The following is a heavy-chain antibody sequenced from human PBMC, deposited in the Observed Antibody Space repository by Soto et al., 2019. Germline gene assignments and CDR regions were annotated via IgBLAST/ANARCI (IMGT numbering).Heavy chain of an antibody. V-gene: IGHV4-59*08. CDR3: ARRFTMVRRATNLTWFDP. CDR2: IYYSGST. Sequence: SETLSLTCTVSGGSISSYYWSWIRQPPGKGLEWIGYIYYSGSTNYNPSLKSRVTISVDTSKNQFSLKLSSVTAADTAVYYCARRFTMVRRATNLTWFDPWGQGTLVTVSS. D-gene: IGHD3-10*01. CDR1: GGSISSYY. J-gene: IGHJ5*02.